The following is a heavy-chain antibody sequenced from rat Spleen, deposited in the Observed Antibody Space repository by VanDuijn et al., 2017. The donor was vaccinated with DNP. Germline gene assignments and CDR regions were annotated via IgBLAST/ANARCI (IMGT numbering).Heavy chain of an antibody. CDR3: ARWGGDYFDY. CDR1: GFTFSNYD. J-gene: IGHJ2*01. CDR2: INYDGTRT. V-gene: IGHV5-29*01. Sequence: EVQLVESGGGLVQPGRSLKLSCAASGFTFSNYDMAWVRQAPTKGLEWVATINYDGTRTYYRDSVKGRFTISRDNAEGTLSLQMDSLGSEDTATYYCARWGGDYFDYWGQGVMVTVSS.